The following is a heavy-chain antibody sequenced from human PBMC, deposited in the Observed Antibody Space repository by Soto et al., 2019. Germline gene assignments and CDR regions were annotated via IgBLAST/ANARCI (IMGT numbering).Heavy chain of an antibody. V-gene: IGHV3-66*01. Sequence: EVRLVQSGGGLVQPGGSLRLSCAASLFIVSDNYMSWVRQAPGKGLEWVSLIYSGGGTDYAESVKGRFTISRDNSKNTLYLQMNSLKAEDTGIYSCATRMTTAPYWGQGTVVTVSS. CDR3: ATRMTTAPY. J-gene: IGHJ4*02. D-gene: IGHD4-17*01. CDR2: IYSGGGT. CDR1: LFIVSDNY.